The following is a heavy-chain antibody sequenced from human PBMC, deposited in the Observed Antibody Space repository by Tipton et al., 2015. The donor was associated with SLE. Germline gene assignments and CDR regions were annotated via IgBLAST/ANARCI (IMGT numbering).Heavy chain of an antibody. V-gene: IGHV4-61*08. J-gene: IGHJ2*01. D-gene: IGHD5-18*01. Sequence: TLSLTCTVSGGSISSGGYYWSWIRQTPGKGLEWIGYIYYSGSTNYNPSLKSRVTISVDTSKNKFSLKLRSVTDADTAVYYCARSNVDTAMYYWYFNLWGRGTLVTVTS. CDR1: GGSISSGGYY. CDR3: ARSNVDTAMYYWYFNL. CDR2: IYYSGST.